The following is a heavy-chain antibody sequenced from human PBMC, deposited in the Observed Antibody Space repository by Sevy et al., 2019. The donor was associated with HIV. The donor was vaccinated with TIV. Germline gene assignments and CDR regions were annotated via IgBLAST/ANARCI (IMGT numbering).Heavy chain of an antibody. CDR3: AKDSHGSGKLSAFDI. CDR2: ISGSGGST. V-gene: IGHV3-23*01. CDR1: GFTFSSYA. Sequence: GGSLRLSCAASGFTFSSYAMSWVRQAPGKGLEWVSAISGSGGSTYYADSVKGRFTVSRDNSKNTLYLQMNSLRAEDTAVYYCAKDSHGSGKLSAFDIWGQGTMVTVSS. D-gene: IGHD3-10*01. J-gene: IGHJ3*02.